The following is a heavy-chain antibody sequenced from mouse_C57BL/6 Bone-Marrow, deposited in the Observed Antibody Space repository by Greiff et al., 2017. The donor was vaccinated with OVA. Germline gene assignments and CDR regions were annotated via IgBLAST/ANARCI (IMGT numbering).Heavy chain of an antibody. J-gene: IGHJ4*01. D-gene: IGHD4-1*01. CDR2: IDPSDSET. CDR3: ARRGNWDEGDAMDY. Sequence: QVQLQQSGAELVRPGSSVKLSCKASGYTFTSYWMHWVKQRPIQGLEWIGNIDPSDSETHYNQKFKDKATLTVDKSSSTAYMQLSSLTSEDSAVYYCARRGNWDEGDAMDYWGQGTSVTVSS. CDR1: GYTFTSYW. V-gene: IGHV1-52*01.